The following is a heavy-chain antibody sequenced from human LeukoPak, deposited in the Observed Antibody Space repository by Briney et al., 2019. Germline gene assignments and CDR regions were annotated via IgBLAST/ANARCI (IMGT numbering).Heavy chain of an antibody. J-gene: IGHJ4*02. V-gene: IGHV4-34*01. CDR2: IHPSGST. CDR1: GGSYSGYY. D-gene: IGHD1-26*01. CDR3: ARGLDTYKSGVD. Sequence: SETLSLTCAVYGGSYSGYYCTWIRQAPGKGLEWIGEIHPSGSTNYNPSLMSRVSLSLDTSKNQFSLRLSSVTAADTAVYFCARGLDTYKSGVDWGQGTLVTVSS.